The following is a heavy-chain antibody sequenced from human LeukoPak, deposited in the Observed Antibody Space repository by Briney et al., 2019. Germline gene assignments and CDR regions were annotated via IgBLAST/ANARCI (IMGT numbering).Heavy chain of an antibody. V-gene: IGHV4-39*07. D-gene: IGHD2-21*02. Sequence: KSSETLSLTCTVSGGSISSSSYYWGWIRQPPGKGLEWIGTIYYSGSTNYNSSLESRVTISVDTSKNQFSLKLSSVTAADTAVYYCARDRSSGDWYWYIDLWGRGTLVTVS. J-gene: IGHJ2*01. CDR2: IYYSGST. CDR1: GGSISSSSYY. CDR3: ARDRSSGDWYWYIDL.